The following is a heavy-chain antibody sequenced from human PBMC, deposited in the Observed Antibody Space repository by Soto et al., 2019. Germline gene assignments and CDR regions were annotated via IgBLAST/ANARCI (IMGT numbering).Heavy chain of an antibody. CDR2: ISSSSSYI. V-gene: IGHV3-21*01. Sequence: GGSLRLSCAASGFTFSSSAMGWVRQAPGKGLEWVSSISSSSSYIYYADSVKGRFTISRDNAKNSLYLQMNSLRAEDTAVYYCARERRNYDILTGYYSWFDYWGQGTLVTVSS. CDR3: ARERRNYDILTGYYSWFDY. D-gene: IGHD3-9*01. CDR1: GFTFSSSA. J-gene: IGHJ4*02.